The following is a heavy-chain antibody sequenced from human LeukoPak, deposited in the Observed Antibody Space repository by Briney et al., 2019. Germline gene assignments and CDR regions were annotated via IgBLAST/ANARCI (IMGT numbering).Heavy chain of an antibody. CDR1: GGSISSSRYY. D-gene: IGHD5-24*01. J-gene: IGHJ4*02. Sequence: SETLSLTCAVSGGSISSSRYYWGWIRHPPGKGLEWIGNIYYSESTYYNPSLKSRVTISVDTSKNQFSLKLSSVTAADTAVYYCAKQRRDGYNYFDYWGQGTLVTVSS. CDR2: IYYSEST. V-gene: IGHV4-39*01. CDR3: AKQRRDGYNYFDY.